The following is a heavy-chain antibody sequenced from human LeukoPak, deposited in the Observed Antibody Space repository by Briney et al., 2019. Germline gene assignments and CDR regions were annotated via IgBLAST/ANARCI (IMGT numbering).Heavy chain of an antibody. CDR2: VYYSGST. J-gene: IGHJ5*02. CDR3: ARHARAAAGTFNWFDP. V-gene: IGHV4-39*01. CDR1: GGSVSSSSYY. Sequence: TSETLSLTCTVSGGSVSSSSYYWGWIRQPPGKGLEWIGSVYYSGSTYYNPSLKSRVTISVDTSKNQFSLKLTSVTAADTALYYCARHARAAAGTFNWFDPWGQGTLVTVSS. D-gene: IGHD6-13*01.